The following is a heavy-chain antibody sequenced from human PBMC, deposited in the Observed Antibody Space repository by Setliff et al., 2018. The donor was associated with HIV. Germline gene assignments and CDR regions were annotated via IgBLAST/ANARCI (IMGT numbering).Heavy chain of an antibody. CDR1: GFTFSNYA. CDR2: ISGSGRTT. J-gene: IGHJ4*02. V-gene: IGHV3-23*01. CDR3: AKVVRGYSHGYCDY. Sequence: GGSLRLSCAASGFTFSNYAMNWVRQAPGKGLEWVSSISGSGRTTDYADSVKGRFTSSRDNSKNTLYLQMNSLGAEDTAVYYCAKVVRGYSHGYCDYWGQGTLVTVSS. D-gene: IGHD3-10*01.